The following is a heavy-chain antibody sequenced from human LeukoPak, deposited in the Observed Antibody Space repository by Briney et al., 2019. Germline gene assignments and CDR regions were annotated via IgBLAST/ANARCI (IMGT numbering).Heavy chain of an antibody. CDR3: AKSGGGNYYGMDV. Sequence: GRSLRLSCAASGFTFSSYGMHWVRQAPAKGLERVAVISYDGSNKYYADSVKWRFTISTDNSENTLYLPMNSLRAEDRGVYYCAKSGGGNYYGMDVWGQGTTVTVCS. J-gene: IGHJ6*02. V-gene: IGHV3-30*18. CDR2: ISYDGSNK. D-gene: IGHD2-15*01. CDR1: GFTFSSYG.